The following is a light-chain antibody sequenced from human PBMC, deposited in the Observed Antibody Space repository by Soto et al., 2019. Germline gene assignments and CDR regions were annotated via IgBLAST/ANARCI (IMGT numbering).Light chain of an antibody. Sequence: DIQVAQCPSSLSASVGDRVTITCRASQSISSYLNWYQQKPGKAPKLLIYAASSLQSGVPSRFSGSGSGTDFTLTISSLQPEDFATYYCQQSYSTLPTFGQGTRLEIK. CDR1: QSISSY. CDR3: QQSYSTLPT. J-gene: IGKJ5*01. V-gene: IGKV1-39*01. CDR2: AAS.